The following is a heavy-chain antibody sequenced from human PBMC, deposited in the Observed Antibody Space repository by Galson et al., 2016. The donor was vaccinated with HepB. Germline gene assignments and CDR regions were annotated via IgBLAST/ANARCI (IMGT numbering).Heavy chain of an antibody. CDR1: GFTFSSYD. CDR3: AKKGHDSSGYYYFDY. CDR2: VSWNSGTT. V-gene: IGHV3-9*01. Sequence: SLRLSCAASGFTFSSYDMHWVRQATGKGLEWVSGVSWNSGTTAYADSVKGRFTISRDNAKNSLYLQMNSLRAEDTALYYCAKKGHDSSGYYYFDYWGQGTLVTVSS. D-gene: IGHD3-22*01. J-gene: IGHJ4*02.